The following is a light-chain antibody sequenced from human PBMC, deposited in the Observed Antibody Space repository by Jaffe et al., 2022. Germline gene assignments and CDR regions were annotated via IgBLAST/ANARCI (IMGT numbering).Light chain of an antibody. Sequence: IVMTQSPATLSVSPGERAALSCRASQSVSDNLAWYQQKPGQAPRLLIFGASTRATGIPARFTGSGSGTEFTLTINSLQSEDLAVYSCQQYYDWPPSFGQGTKLEI. V-gene: IGKV3-15*01. CDR3: QQYYDWPPS. CDR2: GAS. J-gene: IGKJ2*03. CDR1: QSVSDN.